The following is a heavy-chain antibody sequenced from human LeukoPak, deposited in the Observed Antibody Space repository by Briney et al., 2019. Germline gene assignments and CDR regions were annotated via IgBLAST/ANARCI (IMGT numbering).Heavy chain of an antibody. CDR1: GFAFSGYG. Sequence: GGSLRLSCAASGFAFSGYGMHWVRQAPGKGLEWVAFIRYDGSDKYYANSVKGRFTISRDNSKNTLYLQMNSLRAEDTAVYYCAKACRGGSGWFCFFDYWGQGTLVTVSS. D-gene: IGHD6-19*01. CDR3: AKACRGGSGWFCFFDY. J-gene: IGHJ4*02. V-gene: IGHV3-30*02. CDR2: IRYDGSDK.